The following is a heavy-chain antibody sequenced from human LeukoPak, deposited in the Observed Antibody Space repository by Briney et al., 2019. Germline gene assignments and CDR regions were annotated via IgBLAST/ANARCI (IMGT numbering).Heavy chain of an antibody. V-gene: IGHV3-23*01. Sequence: AGSLRLSCAASGFTFSTYAMGWVRQAPGKGLEWVSTISGSGGSTYYADSVKGRFTISRDNSKNTLYLQMNSLRAGDTAVYYCAKEGHSSGWSSLAYFDYWGQGMLVTVS. J-gene: IGHJ4*02. CDR1: GFTFSTYA. CDR3: AKEGHSSGWSSLAYFDY. CDR2: ISGSGGST. D-gene: IGHD6-19*01.